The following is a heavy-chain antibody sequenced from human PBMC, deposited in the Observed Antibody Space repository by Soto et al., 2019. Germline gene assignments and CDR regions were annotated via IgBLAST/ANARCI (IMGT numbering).Heavy chain of an antibody. CDR1: GYTFSNFA. J-gene: IGHJ6*02. Sequence: GASVKVSCKATGYTFSNFAMHWVRQAPGQSLEWMGWINPGNGNTKYSQTFQGRVTITRDTSASTAYMELSSLRSEDTAVYYCARAVARGVKTIYYYYGMDVWGQGTTVTVSS. D-gene: IGHD3-10*01. CDR3: ARAVARGVKTIYYYYGMDV. V-gene: IGHV1-3*01. CDR2: INPGNGNT.